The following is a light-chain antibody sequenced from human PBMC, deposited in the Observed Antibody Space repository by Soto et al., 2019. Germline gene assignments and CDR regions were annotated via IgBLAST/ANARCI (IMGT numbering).Light chain of an antibody. CDR2: LGS. Sequence: DLVMTQSPLSLPVTPGEPASISCRSSQSLLHSNGFTYLDWYLQKPGQSPQLLIHLGSTRASGVPDRFSGSGSGTDFTLKISRLEAEDVGVYYCMQALQAPFTFGPGTKVDIK. CDR1: QSLLHSNGFTY. J-gene: IGKJ3*01. CDR3: MQALQAPFT. V-gene: IGKV2-28*01.